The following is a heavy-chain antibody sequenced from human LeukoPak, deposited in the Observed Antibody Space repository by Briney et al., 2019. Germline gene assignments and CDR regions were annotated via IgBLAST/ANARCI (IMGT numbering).Heavy chain of an antibody. CDR3: ARVRWSVGALDY. CDR2: IIPIFGTA. D-gene: IGHD4-23*01. V-gene: IGHV1-69*13. J-gene: IGHJ4*02. CDR1: GGTFSSYA. Sequence: GASVKVSCKASGGTFSSYAISWVRQAPGQGLEWMGGIIPIFGTANYAQKFQGRVTITADESTSTAYMELSSLRSEDTAVYYCARVRWSVGALDYWGQGTLVTVSS.